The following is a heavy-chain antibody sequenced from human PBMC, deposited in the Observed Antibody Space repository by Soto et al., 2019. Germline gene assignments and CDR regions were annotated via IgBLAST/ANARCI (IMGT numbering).Heavy chain of an antibody. CDR1: GYSFTTYG. D-gene: IGHD5-12*01. CDR2: ISVHSGST. V-gene: IGHV1-18*01. CDR3: ARERQGRYEY. Sequence: QVHLVQSGAEMKKPGASVKVSCKTSGYSFTTYGITWVRQAPGQGFEWMGWISVHSGSTQSVQKLQGRVTMTTDTSTSTAYMELRSLRSDDTAVYYCARERQGRYEYWGQGTLVTVSS. J-gene: IGHJ4*02.